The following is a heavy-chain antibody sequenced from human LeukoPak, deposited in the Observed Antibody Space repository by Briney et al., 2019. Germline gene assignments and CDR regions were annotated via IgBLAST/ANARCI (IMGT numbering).Heavy chain of an antibody. CDR1: GFTFSSYE. Sequence: PGGSLRLSCAASGFTFSSYEMNWVRQAPGKGLEWVSYISSSGSTIYYADSVKGRFTISRDNAKNSLYLQMNSLRAEDTAVYYCARRMPDILTGYSPLGDAFDIWGQGTMVTVSS. CDR3: ARRMPDILTGYSPLGDAFDI. V-gene: IGHV3-48*03. D-gene: IGHD3-9*01. CDR2: ISSSGSTI. J-gene: IGHJ3*02.